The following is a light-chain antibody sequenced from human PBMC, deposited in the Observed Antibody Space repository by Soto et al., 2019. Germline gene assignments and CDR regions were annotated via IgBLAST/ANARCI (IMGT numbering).Light chain of an antibody. Sequence: EIVMTQSPGTLSVSPGERATLSCRASQSVSVNLAWYQQKPGLAPRLLIYGVSTRATGIPARFSGSESGTEFTLTISSLQSEDFAVYYCQQYNDWPFTFGPGTKVDIK. J-gene: IGKJ3*01. V-gene: IGKV3-15*01. CDR2: GVS. CDR3: QQYNDWPFT. CDR1: QSVSVN.